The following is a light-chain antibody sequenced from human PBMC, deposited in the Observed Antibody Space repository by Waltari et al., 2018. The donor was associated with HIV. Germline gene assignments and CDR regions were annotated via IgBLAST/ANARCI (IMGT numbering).Light chain of an antibody. CDR2: GAS. CDR3: QQYHNWPIT. V-gene: IGKV3D-15*01. Sequence: ILMTQSPVTLSVSPGERATLSCWASQSIRTNLAWYEQKPGQTPRLLIYGASTRATGNPARFSGSGSGTEFTLTISSLQSEDLAFYYCQQYHNWPITFGGGTKVEIK. J-gene: IGKJ4*01. CDR1: QSIRTN.